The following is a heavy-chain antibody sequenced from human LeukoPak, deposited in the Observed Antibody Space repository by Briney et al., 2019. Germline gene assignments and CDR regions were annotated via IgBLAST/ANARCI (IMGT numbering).Heavy chain of an antibody. CDR1: GGTFSSYA. CDR3: ASRPGVGPHNDAFDI. CDR2: IIPILGIA. D-gene: IGHD2-15*01. Sequence: ASVKVSCKASGGTFSSYAISWVRQAPGQGLEWMGRIIPILGIANYAQKFQGRVTITADKSTSTAYMELSSLRSEDTAVYYCASRPGVGPHNDAFDIWGQGTMVTVSS. V-gene: IGHV1-69*04. J-gene: IGHJ3*02.